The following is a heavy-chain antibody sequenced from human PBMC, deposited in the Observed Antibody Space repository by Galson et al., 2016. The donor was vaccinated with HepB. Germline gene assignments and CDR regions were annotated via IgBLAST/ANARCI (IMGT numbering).Heavy chain of an antibody. CDR3: ARIGGGITMVRGVILPFDS. Sequence: SVKVSCKVSGYTLTELSMHWVRQAPGKGLEWMGGFDPEDGETIYAQKFQGRVTMTEDTSTDTAYMELSSLRSEDTAVYYCARIGGGITMVRGVILPFDSWGQGTLVTVSS. D-gene: IGHD3-10*01. CDR1: GYTLTELS. CDR2: FDPEDGET. V-gene: IGHV1-24*01. J-gene: IGHJ4*02.